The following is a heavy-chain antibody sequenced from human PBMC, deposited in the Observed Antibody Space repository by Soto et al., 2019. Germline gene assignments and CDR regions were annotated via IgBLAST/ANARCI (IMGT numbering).Heavy chain of an antibody. D-gene: IGHD5-12*01. CDR3: ARPLTPFSGYDLGFDY. CDR1: GYTFTSYA. V-gene: IGHV1-3*01. Sequence: ASVKFSCKASGYTFTSYAMHWVRQAPGQRLEWMGWINAGNGNTKYSQKFQGRVTITRDTSASTAYMELSSLRSEDTAVYYCARPLTPFSGYDLGFDYWGQGTLVTVSS. J-gene: IGHJ4*02. CDR2: INAGNGNT.